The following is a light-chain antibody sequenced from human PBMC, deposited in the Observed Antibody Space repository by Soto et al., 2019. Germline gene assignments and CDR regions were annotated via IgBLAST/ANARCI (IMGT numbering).Light chain of an antibody. CDR3: LQYNDYPRT. J-gene: IGKJ1*01. CDR1: QGIRND. CDR2: GAS. Sequence: DIQMTQSPSSVSASVGDRVSFTCGASQGIRNDLAWFQQKAGKAPRRLIYGASSLQSGVPNRFSGSGSGTEFTLTIDSLQPEDFAVYYCLQYNDYPRTFGQGTKVEMK. V-gene: IGKV1-17*01.